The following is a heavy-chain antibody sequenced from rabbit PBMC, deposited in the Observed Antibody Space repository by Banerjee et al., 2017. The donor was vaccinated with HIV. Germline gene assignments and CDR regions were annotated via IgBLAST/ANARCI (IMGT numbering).Heavy chain of an antibody. CDR2: IYTGDGST. J-gene: IGHJ4*01. CDR3: ARGYPGVGYDL. D-gene: IGHD7-1*01. V-gene: IGHV1S40*01. CDR1: GFSFSSGYD. Sequence: QQLVESGGGLVKPGASLTLTCTASGFSFSSGYDMCWVRQAPGKGLEWIACIYTGDGSTWYASWAKGRFTISKTSSTTVTLQMTSLTVADTATYFCARGYPGVGYDLWGPAPWSPS.